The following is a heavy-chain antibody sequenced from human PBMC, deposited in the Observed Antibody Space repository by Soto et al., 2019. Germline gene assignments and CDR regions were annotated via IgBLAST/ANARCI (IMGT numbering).Heavy chain of an antibody. Sequence: ASVKVSCKASGYTFTSYGISWVRQAPGQGLEWMGWISAYNGNTNYAQKLQGRVTMTTDTSTSTAYMELRSLRSDDTAVYYCARDFHPSSGSFGYWFDPWGQGTLLTVSS. CDR2: ISAYNGNT. CDR1: GYTFTSYG. J-gene: IGHJ5*02. V-gene: IGHV1-18*01. D-gene: IGHD6-6*01. CDR3: ARDFHPSSGSFGYWFDP.